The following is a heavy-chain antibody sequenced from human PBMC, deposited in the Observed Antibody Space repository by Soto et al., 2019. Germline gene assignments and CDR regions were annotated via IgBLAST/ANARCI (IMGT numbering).Heavy chain of an antibody. Sequence: QVQLVQSGAEVKKPGASVKVSCKASGYTFTSYGISWVRQAPGQGLEWMGWISAYNGNTNYAQKLQGRVTMTTDTSTRTAYMELRSLRSDDTAVYYCAREPYSRSWYPPYYYMDVWGKGTTVTVSS. J-gene: IGHJ6*03. CDR1: GYTFTSYG. D-gene: IGHD6-13*01. CDR2: ISAYNGNT. V-gene: IGHV1-18*01. CDR3: AREPYSRSWYPPYYYMDV.